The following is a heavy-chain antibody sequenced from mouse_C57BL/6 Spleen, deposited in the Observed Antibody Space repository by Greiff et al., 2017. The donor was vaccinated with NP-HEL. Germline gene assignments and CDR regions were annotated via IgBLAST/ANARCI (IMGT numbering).Heavy chain of an antibody. CDR2: IYPGDGDT. J-gene: IGHJ1*03. CDR1: GYAFSSSW. V-gene: IGHV1-82*01. D-gene: IGHD1-1*01. CDR3: ARDDYYGSSSWYFDV. Sequence: VHRVESGPELVKPGASVKISCKASGYAFSSSWMNWVKQRPGKGLEWIGRIYPGDGDTNYNGKFKGKATLTADKSSSTAYMQLSSLTSEDSAVYFCARDDYYGSSSWYFDVWGTGTTVTVSS.